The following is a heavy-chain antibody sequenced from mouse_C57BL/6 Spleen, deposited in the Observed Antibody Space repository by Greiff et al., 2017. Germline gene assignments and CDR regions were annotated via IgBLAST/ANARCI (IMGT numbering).Heavy chain of an antibody. CDR3: AYYYSNYGFAY. J-gene: IGHJ3*01. V-gene: IGHV1-82*01. D-gene: IGHD2-5*01. CDR1: GYAFSSSW. CDR2: IYPGDGDT. Sequence: VQLQQSGPELVKPGASVKISCKASGYAFSSSWMNWVKQRPGKGLEWIGRIYPGDGDTNYNGKFKGKATLTADKSSSTAYMQLSSLTSEDSAVYFCAYYYSNYGFAYWGQGTLVTVSA.